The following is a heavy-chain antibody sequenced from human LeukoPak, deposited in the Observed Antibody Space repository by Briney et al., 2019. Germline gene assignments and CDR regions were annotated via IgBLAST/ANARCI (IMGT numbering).Heavy chain of an antibody. D-gene: IGHD2/OR15-2a*01. Sequence: GGSLRLSCAASGFTFSNAWMSWVRQAPGKGLEWVGRIKSKTDGGTTVYAAPVKGRFTIPRDDSKTTLYLQMNSLKTEDTAVYYCATEELVLTYWGQGTLVTVSS. CDR2: IKSKTDGGTT. CDR3: ATEELVLTY. CDR1: GFTFSNAW. J-gene: IGHJ4*02. V-gene: IGHV3-15*01.